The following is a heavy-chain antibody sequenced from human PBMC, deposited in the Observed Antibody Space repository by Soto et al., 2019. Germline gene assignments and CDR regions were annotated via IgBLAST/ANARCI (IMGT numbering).Heavy chain of an antibody. CDR3: ARCCGFWSGYYKPIGICFDL. CDR1: GGSISSYY. J-gene: IGHJ2*01. D-gene: IGHD3-3*01. Sequence: SETLSLTCTVSGGSISSYYWSWIRQPPGKGLEWIGYIYYSGSTNYNPSLKSRVTISVDTSKNQFSLKLSSVTAADTAVYYCARCCGFWSGYYKPIGICFDLWGRGTLVTVSS. V-gene: IGHV4-59*01. CDR2: IYYSGST.